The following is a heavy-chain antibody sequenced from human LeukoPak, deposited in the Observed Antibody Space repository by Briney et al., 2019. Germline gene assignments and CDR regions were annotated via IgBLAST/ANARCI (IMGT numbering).Heavy chain of an antibody. CDR2: ISAYNGNT. CDR3: ARALPRYCSGGSCYWLLAGYYYGMDV. CDR1: GYTFTSYG. D-gene: IGHD2-15*01. Sequence: ASVKVSCKASGYTFTSYGISWVRQAPGQGLEWMGWISAYNGNTNYAQKLQGRVTMTTDTSTSTAYMELRSLRSDDTAVYYCARALPRYCSGGSCYWLLAGYYYGMDVWGQGTTVTVSS. J-gene: IGHJ6*02. V-gene: IGHV1-18*01.